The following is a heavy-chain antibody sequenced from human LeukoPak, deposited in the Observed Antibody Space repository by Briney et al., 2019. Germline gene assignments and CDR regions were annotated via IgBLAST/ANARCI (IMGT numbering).Heavy chain of an antibody. Sequence: SETLSLTCAVYGGSFSGYYWSWIRQPPGKGLEWIGEINHSGSTNYNPSLKSRVTISVDTSKNQFSLKLSSVTAADTAVYYCASVRFGELVTWDIHDYWGQGTLVTVSS. D-gene: IGHD3-10*01. CDR3: ASVRFGELVTWDIHDY. J-gene: IGHJ4*02. V-gene: IGHV4-34*01. CDR2: INHSGST. CDR1: GGSFSGYY.